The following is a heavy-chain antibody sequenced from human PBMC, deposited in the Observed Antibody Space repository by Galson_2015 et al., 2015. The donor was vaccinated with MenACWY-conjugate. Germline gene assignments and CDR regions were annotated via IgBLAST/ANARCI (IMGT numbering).Heavy chain of an antibody. CDR2: ISTSGGAT. CDR1: EFTFTDYA. Sequence: SLRLSCAASEFTFTDYAMTWVRQAPGTGLEWVSTISTSGGATFYADSVRGRFTISRDNSKNILYLQMNSLGGEDTAVYFCARPHGDYASYFDYWGQGTLVAVSS. D-gene: IGHD4-17*01. CDR3: ARPHGDYASYFDY. V-gene: IGHV3-23*01. J-gene: IGHJ4*02.